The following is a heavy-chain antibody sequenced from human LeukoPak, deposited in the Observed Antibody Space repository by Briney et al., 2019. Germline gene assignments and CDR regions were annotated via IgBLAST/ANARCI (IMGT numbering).Heavy chain of an antibody. CDR3: ATLTDPFDY. CDR1: GFTFSSYA. J-gene: IGHJ4*02. V-gene: IGHV3-30*04. D-gene: IGHD2-15*01. CDR2: ISYDGSNK. Sequence: GSLRLSCAASGFTFSSYAMHWVRQAPGKGLEWVAVISYDGSNKYYADSVKGRFTISRDNSKNTLYLQMNSLRAEDTAVYYCATLTDPFDYWGQGTLVTVSS.